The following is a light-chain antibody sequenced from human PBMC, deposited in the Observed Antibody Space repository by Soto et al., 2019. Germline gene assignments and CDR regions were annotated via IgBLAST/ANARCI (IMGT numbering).Light chain of an antibody. CDR2: EVS. Sequence: QSALTQPASVSGSPGQSITISCAGTSSDIGIYNYVSWYQQQPGKAPKLMIYEVSNRPSGVSHRFSGSKSGNTASLTISGLQAEDEADYYSSSYTTTSTLVFGTGSKLTVL. J-gene: IGLJ1*01. CDR3: SSYTTTSTLV. CDR1: SSDIGIYNY. V-gene: IGLV2-14*01.